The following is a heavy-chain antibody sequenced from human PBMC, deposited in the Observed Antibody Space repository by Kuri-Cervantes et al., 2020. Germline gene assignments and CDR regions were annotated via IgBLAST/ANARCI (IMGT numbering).Heavy chain of an antibody. Sequence: ASVKVSCKASGYTFTSYYMHWVRQAPGQGLEWMGIINPSGGSTSYAQKFQGRVTMTRDTSTSTVYMELSRLRSDDTAVYYCARVNRYAYWYFDLWGRGTLVTVSS. V-gene: IGHV1-46*01. J-gene: IGHJ2*01. D-gene: IGHD2-8*01. CDR2: INPSGGST. CDR3: ARVNRYAYWYFDL. CDR1: GYTFTSYY.